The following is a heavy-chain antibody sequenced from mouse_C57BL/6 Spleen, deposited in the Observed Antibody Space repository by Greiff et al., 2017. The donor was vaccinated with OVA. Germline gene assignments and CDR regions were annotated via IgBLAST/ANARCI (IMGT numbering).Heavy chain of an antibody. CDR1: GYTFTDYY. CDR2: IYPGSGNT. J-gene: IGHJ2*01. D-gene: IGHD1-1*01. Sequence: QVQLQQSGAELVRPGASVKLSCKASGYTFTDYYINWVKQRPGQGLEWIARIYPGSGNTYYNEKFKGKATLTAEKSSSTAYMQLSSLTSEDSAVYFCARKGYGSDYWGQGTTLTVSS. V-gene: IGHV1-76*01. CDR3: ARKGYGSDY.